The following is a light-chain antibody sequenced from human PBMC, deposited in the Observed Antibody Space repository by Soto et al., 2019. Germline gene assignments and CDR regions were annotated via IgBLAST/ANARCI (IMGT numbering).Light chain of an antibody. V-gene: IGKV3-15*01. J-gene: IGKJ4*01. CDR3: QQYNNWPF. CDR2: DAS. Sequence: EIVMTQSPATLSVSPGERATLSCRASQRVNTNVAWYQQKPGQAPRLLIYDASTRATGIPARFSGSGSGTEFTLTISSLQSEDFALYYCQQYNNWPFFGGGTKVEIK. CDR1: QRVNTN.